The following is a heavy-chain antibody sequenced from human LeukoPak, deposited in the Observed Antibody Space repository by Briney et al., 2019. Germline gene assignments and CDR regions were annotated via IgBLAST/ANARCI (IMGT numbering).Heavy chain of an antibody. CDR3: AREIVRGHYYYGMDV. V-gene: IGHV4-39*07. Sequence: PSETLSLTCTVSGGSISSSSYYWGWIRQPPGKGLEWIGRIYTSGSTNYNPSLKSRVTMSVDTSKNQFSLKLSSVTAADTAVYYCAREIVRGHYYYGMDVWGQGTTVTVSS. CDR2: IYTSGST. J-gene: IGHJ6*02. D-gene: IGHD2-21*01. CDR1: GGSISSSSYY.